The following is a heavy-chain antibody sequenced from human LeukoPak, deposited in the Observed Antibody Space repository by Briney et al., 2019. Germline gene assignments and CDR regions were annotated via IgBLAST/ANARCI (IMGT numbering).Heavy chain of an antibody. D-gene: IGHD6-19*01. CDR3: ATRYSSGWEPWGYFDY. J-gene: IGHJ4*02. CDR1: GYSISSGYY. Sequence: SETLSLTCTVSGYSISSGYYWGWIRQPPGKGLEWIGSIYYSGTTYYNPSLKSRVTISVDTSKNQFSLKLSSVTAADTAVYYCATRYSSGWEPWGYFDYWGQGTLVTVSS. CDR2: IYYSGTT. V-gene: IGHV4-38-2*02.